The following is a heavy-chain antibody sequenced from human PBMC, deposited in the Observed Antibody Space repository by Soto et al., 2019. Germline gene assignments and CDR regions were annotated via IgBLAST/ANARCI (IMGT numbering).Heavy chain of an antibody. CDR1: GGSISSGGYY. CDR3: VRGVLS. V-gene: IGHV4-31*03. J-gene: IGHJ1*01. CDR2: IHHSGST. Sequence: QVQLQESGPGLVKASQTLSLTCNVSGGSISSGGYYWTWTRQHPGKGLEWIGNIHHSGSTFYNPSLKSRVSISVDTSKNPFSPKLSSVTAADPAVYFCVRGVLSWGQGTLVTVSS. D-gene: IGHD3-10*01.